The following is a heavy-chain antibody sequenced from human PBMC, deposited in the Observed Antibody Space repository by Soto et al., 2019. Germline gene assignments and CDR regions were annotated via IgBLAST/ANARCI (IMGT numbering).Heavy chain of an antibody. Sequence: GGSPRLSCVGSGFTFSTYSINWVRQAPGKGLEWVSSISSRSDIYYADSVKGRFTISRDNAKNSVSLQMNSLRAEDTAVYYCAREYTAWPLAYGLDVWGQGTTVTVSS. CDR2: ISSRSDI. J-gene: IGHJ6*02. CDR1: GFTFSTYS. D-gene: IGHD2-2*02. V-gene: IGHV3-21*01. CDR3: AREYTAWPLAYGLDV.